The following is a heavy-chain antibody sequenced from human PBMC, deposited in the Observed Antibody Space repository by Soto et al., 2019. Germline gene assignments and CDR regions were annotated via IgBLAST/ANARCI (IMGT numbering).Heavy chain of an antibody. CDR2: ISADGSKK. D-gene: IGHD7-27*01. V-gene: IGHV3-30-3*01. J-gene: IGHJ4*02. Sequence: QVKLVESGGGVVQPGRSLRLSCTASGFTFSSYAMHWVRQAPGKGLEWVAVISADGSKKYNADSVKGRFTSSRDNSKNTLYLQMNSLRTGDMAVYYCAREDSNWGYWGQGTLVTVSS. CDR1: GFTFSSYA. CDR3: AREDSNWGY.